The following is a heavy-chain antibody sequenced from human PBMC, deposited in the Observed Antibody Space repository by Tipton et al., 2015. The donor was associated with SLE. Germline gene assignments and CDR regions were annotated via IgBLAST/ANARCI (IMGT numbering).Heavy chain of an antibody. D-gene: IGHD3-10*01. CDR3: VRRVRGRDFFDS. CDR2: IYQSGTT. CDR1: GDSISSTKFY. Sequence: GSLRLSCNVSGDSISSTKFYWDWIRQSPGSGLEWIGSIYQSGTTYLNPSLKSRLTTSVDTSKNQFSVKLSSVTATDTAIYYCVRRVRGRDFFDSWGQGTLVTVSS. V-gene: IGHV4-39*01. J-gene: IGHJ4*02.